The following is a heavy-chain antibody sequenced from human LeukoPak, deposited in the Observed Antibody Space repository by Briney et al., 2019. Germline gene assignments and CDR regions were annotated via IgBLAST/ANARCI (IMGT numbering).Heavy chain of an antibody. V-gene: IGHV3-53*01. D-gene: IGHD3-3*01. J-gene: IGHJ5*02. CDR1: GFTVSNNY. CDR2: IYSGGST. CDR3: ARSAVSGPGWIDP. Sequence: GGSLRFSCAASGFTVSNNYMSWVRQAPGKGLQWVSVIYSGGSTYYADSVKGRFTISRDNSKNTLYLQMNGLRAEDTAVYYCARSAVSGPGWIDPWGQGTLVTVSS.